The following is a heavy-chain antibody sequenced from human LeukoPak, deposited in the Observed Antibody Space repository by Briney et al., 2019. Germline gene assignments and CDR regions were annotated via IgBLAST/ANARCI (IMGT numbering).Heavy chain of an antibody. J-gene: IGHJ4*02. CDR1: GFTFSSYW. CDR2: ISGSGGST. Sequence: GGSLRLSCAASGFTFSSYWMSWVRQAPGKGLEWVSAISGSGGSTYYADSVKGRFTISRDNSKNTLYLQMNSLRAEDTAVYYCAKGHPVLRFLEWLPLYWGQGTLVTVSS. D-gene: IGHD3-3*01. CDR3: AKGHPVLRFLEWLPLY. V-gene: IGHV3-23*01.